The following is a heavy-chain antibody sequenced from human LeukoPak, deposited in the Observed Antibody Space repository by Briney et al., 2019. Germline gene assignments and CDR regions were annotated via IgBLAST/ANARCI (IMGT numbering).Heavy chain of an antibody. V-gene: IGHV4-59*11. D-gene: IGHD6-13*01. CDR2: IYYTGNT. CDR3: ARAGVRYSSSWYSGYFDY. CDR1: GVSISNHY. Sequence: SETLSLTCTVSGVSISNHYSSWIRQPPGKGLEWIGYIYYTGNTNYNPSLKSRVTISVDTSKNQFSLKLSSVTAADTAVYYCARAGVRYSSSWYSGYFDYWGQGTLVTVSS. J-gene: IGHJ4*02.